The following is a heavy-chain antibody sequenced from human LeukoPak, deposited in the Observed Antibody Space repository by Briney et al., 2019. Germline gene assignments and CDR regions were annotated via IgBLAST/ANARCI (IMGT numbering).Heavy chain of an antibody. CDR2: MNPNSGNT. V-gene: IGHV1-8*03. CDR1: GYTFTGYY. D-gene: IGHD3-16*01. Sequence: ASVKVSCKASGYTFTGYYMHWVRQAPGQGLEWMGWMNPNSGNTGYAQKFQGRVTITRNTSISTAYMELSSLRSEDTAVYYCARGASFDYDLDYWGQGTLVTVSS. CDR3: ARGASFDYDLDY. J-gene: IGHJ4*02.